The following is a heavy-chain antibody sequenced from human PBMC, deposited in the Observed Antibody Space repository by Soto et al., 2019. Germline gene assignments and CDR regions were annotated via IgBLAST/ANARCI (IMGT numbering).Heavy chain of an antibody. D-gene: IGHD6-13*01. J-gene: IGHJ5*02. Sequence: QVQLQESGPGLVKPSETLSLTCAVSGGSISSYYWSWIRQPPGKGLQWIGYIYYSGSTNYNPSPKSRFTISVDTSKNQFSLKRSSVTAAYTAVYYCARHWYSSSWYVWFDPWGQGTLVTVSS. CDR1: GGSISSYY. CDR2: IYYSGST. V-gene: IGHV4-59*08. CDR3: ARHWYSSSWYVWFDP.